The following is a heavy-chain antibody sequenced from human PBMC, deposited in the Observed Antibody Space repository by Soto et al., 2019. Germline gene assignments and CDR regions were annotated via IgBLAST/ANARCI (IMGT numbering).Heavy chain of an antibody. CDR1: GFTFSNAW. CDR3: TTSKPLRPYYDYVWGSYRYHYYYGMDV. D-gene: IGHD3-16*02. Sequence: PGGSLRLSCAASGFTFSNAWMNWVRQAPGKGLEWVGRIKSKTDGGTTDYAAPVKGRFTISRDDSKNTLYLQMNSLKTEDTAVNYFTTSKPLRPYYDYVWGSYRYHYYYGMDVWGQGTTVTVSS. CDR2: IKSKTDGGTT. J-gene: IGHJ6*02. V-gene: IGHV3-15*07.